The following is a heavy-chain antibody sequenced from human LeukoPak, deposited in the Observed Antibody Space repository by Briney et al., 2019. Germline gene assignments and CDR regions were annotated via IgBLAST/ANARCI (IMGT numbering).Heavy chain of an antibody. CDR3: TRDSGTYNWFDP. Sequence: GGSLRLSCAASGFTFSGPAIHWVRQSSGKGLEWVGQIDKKDKGYATATAYAASVKGRFTISRDDSINTAYLQMKSLKTEDTALYYCTRDSGTYNWFDPWGQGILVTVSS. D-gene: IGHD1-26*01. J-gene: IGHJ5*02. CDR2: IDKKDKGYATAT. V-gene: IGHV3-73*01. CDR1: GFTFSGPA.